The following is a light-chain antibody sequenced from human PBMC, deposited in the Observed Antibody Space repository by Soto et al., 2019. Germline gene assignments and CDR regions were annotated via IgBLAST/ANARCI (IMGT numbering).Light chain of an antibody. CDR1: SSDVGGYNY. Sequence: QSVLTQPASVSGSPGQSIAISCTGTSSDVGGYNYVSWYQQHPGKAPKLMIYDVSNRPSGVSNRFSGSKSGNTASLTISGLQAEYDSDYYCSSYTSISTGVFGTGTQFTV. CDR2: DVS. V-gene: IGLV2-14*01. J-gene: IGLJ1*01. CDR3: SSYTSISTGV.